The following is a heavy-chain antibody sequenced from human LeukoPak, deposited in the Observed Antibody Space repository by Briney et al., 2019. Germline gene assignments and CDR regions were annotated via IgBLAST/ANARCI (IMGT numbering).Heavy chain of an antibody. J-gene: IGHJ3*02. CDR3: ARRDDCSSTSCYGDAFDI. Sequence: GESLKISCKGSGYSFTGYWIGWVRQMPGKGLEWMGIIYPGDSDTRYSPSFQGQVTISADKSISTAYLQWSSLKASDTAMYYCARRDDCSSTSCYGDAFDIWGQGTMVTVSS. CDR2: IYPGDSDT. D-gene: IGHD2-2*01. V-gene: IGHV5-51*01. CDR1: GYSFTGYW.